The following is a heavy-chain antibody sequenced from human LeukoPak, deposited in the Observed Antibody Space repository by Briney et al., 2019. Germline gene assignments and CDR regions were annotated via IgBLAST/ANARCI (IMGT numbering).Heavy chain of an antibody. CDR2: ISGSGGST. Sequence: GSLRLSCAASGFTFSSYAMSWVRQAPGNGPEWVSAISGSGGSTYCADSVKGRFTISRDNSKNTLYLQMNSLRAEDTAVYYCAKGERQQLVSWGQGTLVTVSS. CDR3: AKGERQQLVS. D-gene: IGHD6-13*01. V-gene: IGHV3-23*01. J-gene: IGHJ5*02. CDR1: GFTFSSYA.